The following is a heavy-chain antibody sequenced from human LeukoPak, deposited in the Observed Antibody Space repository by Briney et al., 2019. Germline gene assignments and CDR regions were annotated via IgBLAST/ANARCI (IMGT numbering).Heavy chain of an antibody. D-gene: IGHD6-13*01. CDR1: GFTFDDYA. CDR2: ISWNSGSI. Sequence: GGSLRLSCAASGFTFDDYAMHWVRQAPGKGLEWVSGISWNSGSIGYADSVKGRFTISRDNAKNSLYLQMNSLRAEDTALYYCAKALAAADNDAFHVWGQGTMVTVSS. CDR3: AKALAAADNDAFHV. V-gene: IGHV3-9*01. J-gene: IGHJ3*01.